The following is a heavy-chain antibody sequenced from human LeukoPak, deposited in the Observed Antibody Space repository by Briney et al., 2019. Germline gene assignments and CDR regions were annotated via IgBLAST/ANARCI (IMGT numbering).Heavy chain of an antibody. V-gene: IGHV1-69*13. D-gene: IGHD6-13*01. CDR3: ARDRLKIAAAGNTYFDY. CDR2: IIPIFGTA. J-gene: IGHJ4*02. CDR1: GGTFSSYA. Sequence: SVKVSCEASGGTFSSYAISWVRQAPGQGLEWMGGIIPIFGTANYAQKFQGRVTITADESTSTAYMELSSLRSEDTAVYYCARDRLKIAAAGNTYFDYWGQGTLVTVSS.